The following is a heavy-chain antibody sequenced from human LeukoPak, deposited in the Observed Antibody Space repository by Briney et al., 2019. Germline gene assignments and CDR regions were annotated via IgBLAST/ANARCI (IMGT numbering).Heavy chain of an antibody. J-gene: IGHJ4*02. Sequence: PSETLSLTCTVSSGSISSHYWSWIRQPPGKGLEWIGYIYYSGSTNYNPSLKSRVTISVDTSKNQFSLKLSSVTAADTAVYYCARALNWGFPDYWGQGTLVTVSS. CDR2: IYYSGST. CDR3: ARALNWGFPDY. V-gene: IGHV4-59*11. D-gene: IGHD7-27*01. CDR1: SGSISSHY.